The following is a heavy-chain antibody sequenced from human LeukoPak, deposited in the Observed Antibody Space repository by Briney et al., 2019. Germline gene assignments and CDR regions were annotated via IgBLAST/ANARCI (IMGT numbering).Heavy chain of an antibody. CDR2: INHSGST. D-gene: IGHD5-24*01. Sequence: GSLGLSCAASGFTFSSYWMSWIRQPPGKGLEWIGEINHSGSTNYNPSLKSRVTISVDTSKNQFSLKLSSVTAADTAVYYCARGRGWPYYYYMDVWGKGTTVTVSS. CDR3: ARGRGWPYYYYMDV. J-gene: IGHJ6*03. V-gene: IGHV4-34*01. CDR1: GFTFSSYW.